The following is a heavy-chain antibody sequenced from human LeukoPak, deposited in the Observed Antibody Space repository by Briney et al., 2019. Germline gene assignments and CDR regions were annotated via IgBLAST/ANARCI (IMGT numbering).Heavy chain of an antibody. CDR3: AKSPYDYVWGSWYYFDY. CDR2: INSDGSST. V-gene: IGHV3-74*01. D-gene: IGHD3-16*01. J-gene: IGHJ4*02. CDR1: GFTFSSYW. Sequence: PGGSLRLSCAASGFTFSSYWMHWVRQAPGKGLVWVSRINSDGSSTSYADSVKGRFTISRDNAKNTLYLQMNSLRAEDTAVYYCAKSPYDYVWGSWYYFDYWGQGTLVTVSS.